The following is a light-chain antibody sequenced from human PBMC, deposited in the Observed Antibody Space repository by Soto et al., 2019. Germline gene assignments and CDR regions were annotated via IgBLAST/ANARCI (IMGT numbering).Light chain of an antibody. CDR3: SAYAGSNTFV. J-gene: IGLJ1*01. CDR1: SSDIGGYNY. V-gene: IGLV2-14*01. CDR2: GVN. Sequence: QSALTQPASVSESPGQSITISCTGTSSDIGGYNYVSWYQQHPGKAPKLVMYGVNYRASGISARFSGSKFQNTASLTISGLQAEDEADYYCSAYAGSNTFVFGTGTKLTVL.